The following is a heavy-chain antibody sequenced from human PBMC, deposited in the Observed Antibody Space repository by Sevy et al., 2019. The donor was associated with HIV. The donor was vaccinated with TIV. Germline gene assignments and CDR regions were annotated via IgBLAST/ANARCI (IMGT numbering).Heavy chain of an antibody. D-gene: IGHD1-26*01. CDR1: GFTFSNYA. CDR2: ISGRDGST. Sequence: GGSLRLSCAASGFTFSNYAMSWVRQAPGKGLEWVSAISGRDGSTFYANSVKGRFTISRDNSKNTLYLQMNSLRAEDTAVYFCAKDIRFIVGDAFAIWGQGTMVTASS. V-gene: IGHV3-23*01. CDR3: AKDIRFIVGDAFAI. J-gene: IGHJ3*02.